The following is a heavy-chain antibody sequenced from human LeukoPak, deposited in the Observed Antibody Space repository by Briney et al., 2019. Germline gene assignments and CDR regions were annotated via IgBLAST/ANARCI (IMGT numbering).Heavy chain of an antibody. J-gene: IGHJ4*02. CDR1: GYSFTSYW. Sequence: GESLKISCKGSGYSFTSYWIGWVRQMPGKGLDWMGIIYPGDSDTRYSPSFQGQVTISADKSISTAYLQWSSLKASDIAMYYCAGRLIDYDSSGYYFDYWGQGTLVTVSS. CDR3: AGRLIDYDSSGYYFDY. V-gene: IGHV5-51*01. D-gene: IGHD3-22*01. CDR2: IYPGDSDT.